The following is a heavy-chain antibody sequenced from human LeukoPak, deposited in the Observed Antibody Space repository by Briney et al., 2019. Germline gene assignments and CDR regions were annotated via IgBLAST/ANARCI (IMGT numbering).Heavy chain of an antibody. CDR1: GASISSYY. V-gene: IGHV4-4*07. J-gene: IGHJ5*02. D-gene: IGHD1-7*01. CDR3: ARDSGTTGEVRFDP. Sequence: SETLSLTCTVSGASISSYYWSWIRQPAGKALEWIGRIYVTGSTTYNPSLESRVTMSLDTSKNHFSLKLRSVTAADTAVYYCARDSGTTGEVRFDPWGQGTLVTVSS. CDR2: IYVTGST.